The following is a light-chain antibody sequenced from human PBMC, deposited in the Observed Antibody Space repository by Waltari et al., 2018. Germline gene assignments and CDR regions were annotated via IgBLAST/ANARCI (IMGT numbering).Light chain of an antibody. J-gene: IGKJ2*01. CDR2: ATS. Sequence: EIVLTQSPGTLSLSPGERATLSCRASQSVSSSYLAWYQQKPGQAPSLLIYATSSRATGIPDRFSDSGSGTDFTLTISRLEPEDFAVYYCQQYGSSPYTFGQGTKLEIK. CDR3: QQYGSSPYT. V-gene: IGKV3-20*01. CDR1: QSVSSSY.